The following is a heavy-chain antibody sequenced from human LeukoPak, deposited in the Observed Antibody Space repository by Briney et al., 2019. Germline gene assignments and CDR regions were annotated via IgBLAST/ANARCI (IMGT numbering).Heavy chain of an antibody. D-gene: IGHD3-10*01. CDR2: ISGSGGST. J-gene: IGHJ5*02. CDR1: GFTFSSYA. CDR3: AKYYYGSGRPNWFDP. V-gene: IGHV3-23*01. Sequence: GGSLRLSCAASGFTFSSYAMSWVRQAPGKGLEWVSAISGSGGSTYYADSVKGRFTISRDNSKNTLYLQMNSLRAEDTAVYYCAKYYYGSGRPNWFDPWGPGTQVTVSS.